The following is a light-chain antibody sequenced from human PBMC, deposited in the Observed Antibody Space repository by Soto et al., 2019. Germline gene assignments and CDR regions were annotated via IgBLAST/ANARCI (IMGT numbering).Light chain of an antibody. CDR3: QQRSNWPT. Sequence: EIVLTQSPATLSLSPGERATLSCRASQSVSSYLAWYQQKPGQAPRLLIYDASNRATGIPARFSGSGSVTDFTITISSLEPEDFAFYYCQQRSNWPTFGGGTKVEIK. CDR1: QSVSSY. J-gene: IGKJ4*01. V-gene: IGKV3-11*01. CDR2: DAS.